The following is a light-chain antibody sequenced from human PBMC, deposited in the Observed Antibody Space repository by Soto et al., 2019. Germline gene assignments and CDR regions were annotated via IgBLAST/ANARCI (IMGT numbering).Light chain of an antibody. J-gene: IGLJ2*01. CDR3: QSYDSRLSVI. Sequence: QAVVTQPSSVSGAPGQRVTISCTGSSSNIGAGYDVHWYQQLPGRAPKLLIYGNNNRPSGVPDRFSGSKSGTSASLAITGLQAEDEADYYCQSYDSRLSVIFGGGTKLTVL. CDR1: SSNIGAGYD. CDR2: GNN. V-gene: IGLV1-40*01.